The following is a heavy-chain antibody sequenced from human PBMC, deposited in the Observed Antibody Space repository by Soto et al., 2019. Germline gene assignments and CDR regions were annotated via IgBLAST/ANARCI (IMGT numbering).Heavy chain of an antibody. D-gene: IGHD2-15*01. J-gene: IGHJ4*02. CDR2: ISYDGSNK. CDR3: AKETYSGPLDY. Sequence: QVQLVESGGGVVQPGRSLRLSCAASGFTFSSDGMHWVRQAPGKGLEWVAVISYDGSNKYYADSVKGRFTISRDNSKNTLYLQMNSLRAEDTAVYYCAKETYSGPLDYWGQGTLVTVSS. CDR1: GFTFSSDG. V-gene: IGHV3-30*18.